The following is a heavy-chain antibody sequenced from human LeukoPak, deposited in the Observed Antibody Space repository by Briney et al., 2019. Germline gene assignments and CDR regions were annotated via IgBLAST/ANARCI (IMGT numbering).Heavy chain of an antibody. CDR1: GFTFSSNY. CDR2: IYSGGTT. Sequence: GGSLRLSCAASGFTFSSNYMSWVRQAPGKGLEWVSIIYSGGTTYYADSVKGRFTISRDNSENTLYLQMNSLRAEDTAVYYCARDLRGLDYWGQGTLVTVSS. CDR3: ARDLRGLDY. J-gene: IGHJ4*02. V-gene: IGHV3-53*01.